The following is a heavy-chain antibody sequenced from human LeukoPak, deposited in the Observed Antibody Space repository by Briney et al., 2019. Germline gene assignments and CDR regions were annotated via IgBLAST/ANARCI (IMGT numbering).Heavy chain of an antibody. V-gene: IGHV1-8*01. CDR3: ARATQDRITIFGVVIIPYYYYMDV. J-gene: IGHJ6*03. CDR1: GHTFTSYD. D-gene: IGHD3-3*01. Sequence: GASVKVSCKASGHTFTSYDINWVRQATGQGLEWMGWMNPNSGNTGYVQKFQGRVTMTRNTSISTAYVELSSLRSEDTAVYYCARATQDRITIFGVVIIPYYYYMDVWGKGTTVTVSS. CDR2: MNPNSGNT.